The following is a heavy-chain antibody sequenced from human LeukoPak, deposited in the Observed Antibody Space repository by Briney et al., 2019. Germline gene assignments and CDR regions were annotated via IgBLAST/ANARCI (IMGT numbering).Heavy chain of an antibody. D-gene: IGHD1-26*01. CDR1: GFTFSSYW. CDR3: AQGGGSYSGLFDY. J-gene: IGHJ4*02. V-gene: IGHV3-7*03. Sequence: GGSLRLSCAASGFTFSSYWMSWVRQAPGKGLEWVANIKQDGSEKYYVDSVKGRFTISRDNAKNSLYLQMNSLRAEDTAVYYCAQGGGSYSGLFDYWGQGTLVTVSS. CDR2: IKQDGSEK.